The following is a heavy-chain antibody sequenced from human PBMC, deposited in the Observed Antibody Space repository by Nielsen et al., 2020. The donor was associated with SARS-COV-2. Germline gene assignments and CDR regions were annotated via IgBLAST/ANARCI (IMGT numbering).Heavy chain of an antibody. V-gene: IGHV3-73*01. CDR3: TRVNPISGSWFDAFDI. CDR1: GFSFSDSG. Sequence: GESLKISCAASGFSFSDSGMHWVRQASGKGLEWVGRIRSKTHSYETVYAASVKGRFTISRDDSKNTAYLQMNSLKTEDTAVYYCTRVNPISGSWFDAFDIWGQGTMVTVSS. J-gene: IGHJ3*02. D-gene: IGHD5-12*01. CDR2: IRSKTHSYET.